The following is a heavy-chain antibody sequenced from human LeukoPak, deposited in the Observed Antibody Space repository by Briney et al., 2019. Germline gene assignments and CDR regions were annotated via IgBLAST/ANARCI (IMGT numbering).Heavy chain of an antibody. J-gene: IGHJ4*02. V-gene: IGHV3-48*02. CDR3: ARDMYYGDYEIDY. D-gene: IGHD4-17*01. CDR1: GFTFSSDN. Sequence: PGGSLRLSCAASGFTFSSDNMKWVRQAPGKGLEWVSYITSSSSTIYYADSVKGRFTISRDNAKNSLFLQMNSLRHEDTAVYYCARDMYYGDYEIDYWGQGTLVTVSS. CDR2: ITSSSSTI.